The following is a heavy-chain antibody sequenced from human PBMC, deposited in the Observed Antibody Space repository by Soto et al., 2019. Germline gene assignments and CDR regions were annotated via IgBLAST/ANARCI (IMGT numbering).Heavy chain of an antibody. V-gene: IGHV4-39*01. D-gene: IGHD3-10*01. CDR3: ARQNGSGRSAFDI. Sequence: SETLSLTCTVSGGSIRGGTYYWGCIRQPPGKGLEWIGSIYYGGSTYYNPSLKSRVTLSVDTSKDQFSLRLSSVTAADTAVYYCARQNGSGRSAFDIWGQGTMVTVSS. CDR2: IYYGGST. CDR1: GGSIRGGTYY. J-gene: IGHJ3*02.